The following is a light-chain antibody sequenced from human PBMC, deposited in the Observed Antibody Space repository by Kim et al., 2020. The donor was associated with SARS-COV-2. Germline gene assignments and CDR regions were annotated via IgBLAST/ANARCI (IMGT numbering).Light chain of an antibody. J-gene: IGLJ2*01. Sequence: VSPGQTSSIACSGDKLGDKYAFWYQQKPGQSPVLVIYQHTKRPSGIPGRFSGSSSGNTATLTISETQATDEADYYCQAWDSGTAIFGGGTKLTVL. CDR1: KLGDKY. CDR3: QAWDSGTAI. V-gene: IGLV3-1*01. CDR2: QHT.